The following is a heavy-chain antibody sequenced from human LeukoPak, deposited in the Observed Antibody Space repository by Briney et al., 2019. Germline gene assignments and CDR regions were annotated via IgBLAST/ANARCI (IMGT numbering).Heavy chain of an antibody. CDR3: ARTMLVLGGYCSSTSCYKSPKFDY. CDR1: GGSISSSSYY. Sequence: SETLSLTCTVSGGSISSSSYYWGWIRQPPGKGLEWIGSIYYSGSTYYNPSLKSRVTISVDTSKNQFSLKLSSVTAADTAVYYCARTMLVLGGYCSSTSCYKSPKFDYWGQGTLVTVSS. V-gene: IGHV4-39*01. D-gene: IGHD2-2*02. J-gene: IGHJ4*02. CDR2: IYYSGST.